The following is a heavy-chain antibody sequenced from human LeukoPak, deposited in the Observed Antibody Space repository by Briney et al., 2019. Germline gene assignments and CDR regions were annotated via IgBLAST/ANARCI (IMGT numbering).Heavy chain of an antibody. CDR2: FDPEDGET. D-gene: IGHD3-3*01. J-gene: IGHJ4*02. CDR1: GYTLTEFS. V-gene: IGHV1-24*01. CDR3: ATVGRKPQYYDFWSGYYPPQFDY. Sequence: ASVKVSCKVSGYTLTEFSMHWVRQAPGKGLEWMGGFDPEDGETIYAQKFQGRVTMTEDTSTDTAYMELSSLRSEDTAVYYCATVGRKPQYYDFWSGYYPPQFDYWGQGTLVTVSS.